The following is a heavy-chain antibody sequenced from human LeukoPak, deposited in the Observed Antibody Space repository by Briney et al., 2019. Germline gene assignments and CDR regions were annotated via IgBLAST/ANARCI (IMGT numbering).Heavy chain of an antibody. D-gene: IGHD3-9*01. Sequence: PSETLSLTCAVYGGSFSGYYWSWIRQPPGKGLEWIGEINHSGSTNYNPSLKSLVTISVDTSKNQFSLKLSSVTAADTAVYYCARLLIGYYDILSQPDGDFDYWGQGTLVTVSS. CDR3: ARLLIGYYDILSQPDGDFDY. V-gene: IGHV4-34*01. CDR2: INHSGST. J-gene: IGHJ4*02. CDR1: GGSFSGYY.